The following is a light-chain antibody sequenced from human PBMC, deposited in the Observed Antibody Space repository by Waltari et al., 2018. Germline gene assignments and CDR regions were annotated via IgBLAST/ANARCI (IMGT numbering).Light chain of an antibody. J-gene: IGLJ2*01. CDR3: SSKTSSSTVL. CDR2: DVS. Sequence: QSALTQPASVSGSPGQSTTITCTGPSSDAGGYDCVSWYQHHRGKAPKLLIFDVSHRPSGASDRFSGSKSGNTASLTIAGLQAGDEADYYCSSKTSSSTVLFGGGTKLTVL. CDR1: SSDAGGYDC. V-gene: IGLV2-14*03.